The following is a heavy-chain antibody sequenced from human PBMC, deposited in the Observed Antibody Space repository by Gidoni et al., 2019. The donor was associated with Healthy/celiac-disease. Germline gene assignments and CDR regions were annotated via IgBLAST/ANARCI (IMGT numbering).Heavy chain of an antibody. Sequence: QLQLQESGPGLVKPSETLSLTCTVSGGSISSSSYYWGGIRQPPGTGLEWIGSIYYSGSTYYNPPLKSRVTISVDTSKNQFSLKLSSVTAADTAVYYCARHALRWGAFDYWGQGTLVTVSS. V-gene: IGHV4-39*01. CDR2: IYYSGST. D-gene: IGHD3-16*01. CDR3: ARHALRWGAFDY. J-gene: IGHJ4*02. CDR1: GGSISSSSYY.